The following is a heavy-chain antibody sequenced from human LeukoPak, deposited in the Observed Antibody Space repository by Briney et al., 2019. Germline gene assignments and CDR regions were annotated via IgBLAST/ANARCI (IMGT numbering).Heavy chain of an antibody. V-gene: IGHV3-33*06. CDR1: GFTFSSYG. CDR3: AKDFSYYDSSGSGPDY. Sequence: GGSLRLSCAASGFTFSSYGMHSVRQAPGKGLEGEPVIWYDGSNKYYEDSVKGRFTISRDNSKNTLYLQMNSLRAEDTAVYYCAKDFSYYDSSGSGPDYWGQGTLVTVSS. J-gene: IGHJ4*02. CDR2: IWYDGSNK. D-gene: IGHD3-22*01.